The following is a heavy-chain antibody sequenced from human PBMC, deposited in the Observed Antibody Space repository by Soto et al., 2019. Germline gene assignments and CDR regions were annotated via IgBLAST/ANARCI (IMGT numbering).Heavy chain of an antibody. Sequence: QVQLVESGGGVVQPGRSLRLSCAASGFTFSSYGMHWVRQAPGKGLEWVAVISNDGNNKYYADSVKGRFTTSRDNSKNTLYLQMNSLRGDDTAVYYCAKDSYCSSTICPTVSSGGSWGQGTLVTVSS. V-gene: IGHV3-30*18. D-gene: IGHD2-2*01. J-gene: IGHJ5*02. CDR2: ISNDGNNK. CDR1: GFTFSSYG. CDR3: AKDSYCSSTICPTVSSGGS.